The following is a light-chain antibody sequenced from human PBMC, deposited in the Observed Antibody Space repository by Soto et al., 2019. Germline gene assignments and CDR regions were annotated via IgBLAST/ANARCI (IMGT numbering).Light chain of an antibody. Sequence: EIVMTQSPGTLSVSPGEGVTLSCRVSQSITTNLAWYQQKPGQTPRLLIYGVSTRASGIPGRFSGSGSGTDFTLTISSLQSEDSAVYYCQQYLDWPLTFGGGTKVEI. V-gene: IGKV3-15*01. J-gene: IGKJ4*01. CDR1: QSITTN. CDR2: GVS. CDR3: QQYLDWPLT.